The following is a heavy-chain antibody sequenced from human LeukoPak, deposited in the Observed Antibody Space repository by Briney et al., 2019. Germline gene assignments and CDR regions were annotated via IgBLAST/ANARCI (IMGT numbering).Heavy chain of an antibody. Sequence: SETLSLTCSVSGGSMSHHWSWIRQSTGKGLEWIGYISQSGVTNYNPSLKSRVSMSIDTSKNQLSFELTSVTAADTAVYFCAREKSPERKTWLQLGAFDVWGQGTVVAVSS. V-gene: IGHV4-59*11. J-gene: IGHJ3*01. CDR1: GGSMSHH. CDR3: AREKSPERKTWLQLGAFDV. D-gene: IGHD5-24*01. CDR2: ISQSGVT.